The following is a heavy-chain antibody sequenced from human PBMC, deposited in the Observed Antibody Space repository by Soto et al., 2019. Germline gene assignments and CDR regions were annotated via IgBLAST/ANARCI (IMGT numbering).Heavy chain of an antibody. J-gene: IGHJ6*02. CDR2: ISYDGSNK. CDR3: ARELKSYYYYGMDV. V-gene: IGHV3-30-3*01. Sequence: PGGSLRLSCAASGFTFSSYAMHWVRQAPGKGLEWVAVISYDGSNKYYADSVKGRFTISRDNSKNTLYLQMNSLRAEDTAVYYCARELKSYYYYGMDVWGQGTTVTVSS. CDR1: GFTFSSYA.